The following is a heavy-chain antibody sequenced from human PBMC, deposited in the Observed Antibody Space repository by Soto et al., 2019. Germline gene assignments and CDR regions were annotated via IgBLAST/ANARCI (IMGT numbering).Heavy chain of an antibody. J-gene: IGHJ6*02. Sequence: GESLKISCXGSGYSFNSYWISWVRQMPGKGLEWMGRIDPSDSYTNYSPSFQGHVTISADKSIGTAYLQWSSLKASDTAMYYCPRATSTVVTYYYYGMDVWGQGTTVTVSS. D-gene: IGHD4-17*01. CDR1: GYSFNSYW. CDR3: PRATSTVVTYYYYGMDV. V-gene: IGHV5-10-1*01. CDR2: IDPSDSYT.